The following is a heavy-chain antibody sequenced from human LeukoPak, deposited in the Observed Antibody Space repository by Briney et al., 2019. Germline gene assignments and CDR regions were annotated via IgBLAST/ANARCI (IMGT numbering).Heavy chain of an antibody. D-gene: IGHD2-2*01. CDR2: INPKNGGT. J-gene: IGHJ4*02. CDR3: APASEAADY. Sequence: ASVKVSCKPSGYTFTAYYMHWVRQAPGQGLEWMGRINPKNGGTNYALKFQGRVTMTRDTSISTVYMELSRLRSDDTAIYYCAPASEAADYWGQGTLVTVSS. V-gene: IGHV1-2*02. CDR1: GYTFTAYY.